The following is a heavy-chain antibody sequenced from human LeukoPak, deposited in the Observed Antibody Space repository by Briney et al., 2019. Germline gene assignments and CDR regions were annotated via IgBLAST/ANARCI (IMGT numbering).Heavy chain of an antibody. CDR1: GGSLSSYY. D-gene: IGHD3-10*01. CDR2: IYYSGST. V-gene: IGHV4-59*01. CDR3: ARDGLGELGY. Sequence: SETLSLTFTVSGGSLSSYYWSWIRQPPGRGLEGIGDIYYSGSTNYNPSLKSRVTISVDTSKNQYTLKLSAETAADTAVYNCARDGLGELGYWGQGTLVTVSS. J-gene: IGHJ4*02.